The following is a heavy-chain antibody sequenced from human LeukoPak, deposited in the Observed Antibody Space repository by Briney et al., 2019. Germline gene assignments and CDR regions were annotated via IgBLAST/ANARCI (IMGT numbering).Heavy chain of an antibody. CDR3: ARPVEMATISDAFDI. Sequence: GESLKISCKGSGYSFPSYWIGWVRQMPGKGLEWMGIIYPGDSDTRYSPSFQGQVTISADKSISTAYLQWSSLKASDTAMYYCARPVEMATISDAFDIWGQGTMVTVSS. J-gene: IGHJ3*02. CDR1: GYSFPSYW. V-gene: IGHV5-51*01. D-gene: IGHD5-24*01. CDR2: IYPGDSDT.